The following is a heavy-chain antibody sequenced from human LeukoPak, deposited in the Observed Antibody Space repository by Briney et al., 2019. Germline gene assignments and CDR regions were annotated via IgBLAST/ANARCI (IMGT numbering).Heavy chain of an antibody. D-gene: IGHD4-23*01. Sequence: SVKVSCKASGGSFSSYTISWVRQAPGQGLEWMGRIIPILGIANYAQKFQGRVTITADKSTSTAYMELSSLRSKDTAVYYCDSAHRGKIELRFDYWGQGTLVTVSS. CDR3: DSAHRGKIELRFDY. V-gene: IGHV1-69*02. J-gene: IGHJ4*02. CDR1: GGSFSSYT. CDR2: IIPILGIA.